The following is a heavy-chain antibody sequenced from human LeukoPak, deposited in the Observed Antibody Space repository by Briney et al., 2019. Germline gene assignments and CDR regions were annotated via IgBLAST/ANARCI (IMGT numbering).Heavy chain of an antibody. V-gene: IGHV3-30-3*01. J-gene: IGHJ4*02. Sequence: GGSLRLSCAASGFIMRNYAMHWVRQAPGKGLEWVAIISYDGSNKYYADSVKGRFTISRDNSKNTLYLQMNSLRAEDTATYYCARVEEGSTPRFDYWGQGTLVTVSS. D-gene: IGHD1-1*01. CDR3: ARVEEGSTPRFDY. CDR1: GFIMRNYA. CDR2: ISYDGSNK.